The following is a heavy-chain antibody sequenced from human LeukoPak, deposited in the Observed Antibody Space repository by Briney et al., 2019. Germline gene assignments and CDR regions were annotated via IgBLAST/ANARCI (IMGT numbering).Heavy chain of an antibody. Sequence: ASVKVSCKASGYTFGTHWMHWVRQAPGQGLEWMGIINPSGDVRSYAQKFKGRVTVTRDMSTRTVYMELSDLRPEDTAVYYCARRRYSGYDWGLYYYMDVWGKGTTVTVSS. D-gene: IGHD5-12*01. CDR1: GYTFGTHW. V-gene: IGHV1-46*01. CDR2: INPSGDVR. CDR3: ARRRYSGYDWGLYYYMDV. J-gene: IGHJ6*03.